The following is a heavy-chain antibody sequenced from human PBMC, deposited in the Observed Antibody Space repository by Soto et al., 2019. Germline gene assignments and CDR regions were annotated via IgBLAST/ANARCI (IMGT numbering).Heavy chain of an antibody. D-gene: IGHD3-9*01. V-gene: IGHV1-2*04. CDR2: INPNSGGT. J-gene: IGHJ6*02. CDR1: GYTFTGYY. CDR3: ARDIQYFDRLDRMDV. Sequence: ASVKVSCKASGYTFTGYYMHWVRQAPGQGLEWMGWINPNSGGTNYAQKFQGWVTMTRDTSISTAYMELSRLRSDDTAVYYCARDIQYFDRLDRMDVRAQGTTDNVSS.